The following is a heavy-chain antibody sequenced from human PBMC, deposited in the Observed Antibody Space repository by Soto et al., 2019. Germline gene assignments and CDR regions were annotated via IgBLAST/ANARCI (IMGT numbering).Heavy chain of an antibody. CDR1: GGSVSSGSYY. V-gene: IGHV4-61*01. Sequence: SETLSLTCTVSGGSVSSGSYYWSWIRQPPGKGLEWIGYIYYSGSTNYNPSLKSRVTISVDTSKNQFSLKLSSVTAADTAVYYCARDRWDYYYMDVWGKGTTVTVSS. CDR3: ARDRWDYYYMDV. D-gene: IGHD1-26*01. CDR2: IYYSGST. J-gene: IGHJ6*03.